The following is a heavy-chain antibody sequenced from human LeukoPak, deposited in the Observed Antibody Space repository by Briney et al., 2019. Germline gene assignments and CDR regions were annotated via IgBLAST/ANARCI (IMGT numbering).Heavy chain of an antibody. V-gene: IGHV4-34*01. Sequence: SETLSLACAVYGGSFSGWWSWIRQPPGKGLEWIGEIHHSGGTKYNPSLRSLDTISVDTSKRQISLKMTSVTAADTAIYYCARHNGWAFDIWGQGTVVTVSS. J-gene: IGHJ3*02. CDR3: ARHNGWAFDI. CDR1: GGSFSGW. D-gene: IGHD2-15*01. CDR2: IHHSGGT.